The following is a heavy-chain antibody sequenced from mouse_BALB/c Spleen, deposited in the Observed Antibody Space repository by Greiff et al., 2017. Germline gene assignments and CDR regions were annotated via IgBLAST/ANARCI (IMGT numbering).Heavy chain of an antibody. Sequence: QVQLKQPGAELVKPGASVKLSCKASGYTFTSYWMHWVKQRPGQGLEWIGEINPSNGRTNYNEKFKSKATLTVDKSSSTAYMQLSSLTSEDSAVYYCASYYRYDYFDYWGQGTTLTVSS. V-gene: IGHV1S81*02. J-gene: IGHJ2*01. CDR1: GYTFTSYW. D-gene: IGHD2-14*01. CDR2: INPSNGRT. CDR3: ASYYRYDYFDY.